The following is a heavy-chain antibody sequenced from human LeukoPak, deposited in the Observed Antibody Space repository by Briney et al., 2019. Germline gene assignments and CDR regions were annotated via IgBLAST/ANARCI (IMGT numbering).Heavy chain of an antibody. D-gene: IGHD2-15*01. CDR3: ARSPPIYCSGGSCYSAKYYFDY. CDR2: IDWDDDK. CDR1: GFSLSTSGMC. V-gene: IGHV2-70*11. Sequence: SGPTLVNPTQTLTLTCTFSGFSLSTSGMCVSWIRQPPGKALEWLARIDWDDDKYYSTSLKTRLTISKDTSKNQVVLTMTNMDPVDTATYYCARSPPIYCSGGSCYSAKYYFDYWGQGTLVTVSS. J-gene: IGHJ4*02.